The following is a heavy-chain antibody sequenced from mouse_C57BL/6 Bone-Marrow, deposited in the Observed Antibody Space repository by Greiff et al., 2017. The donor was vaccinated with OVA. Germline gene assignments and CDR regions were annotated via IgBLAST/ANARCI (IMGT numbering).Heavy chain of an antibody. CDR2: IHPNSGST. CDR1: GYTFTSYW. CDR3: ARGGGNYPFAY. J-gene: IGHJ3*01. D-gene: IGHD2-1*01. Sequence: QVQLQQPGAELVKPGASVKLSCKASGYTFTSYWMHWVKQRPGQGLEWIGMIHPNSGSTKYNEKFKSKATLTVDKSSSTAYMQLSSLTSEDSAVYYCARGGGNYPFAYWGQGTLVTVSA. V-gene: IGHV1-64*01.